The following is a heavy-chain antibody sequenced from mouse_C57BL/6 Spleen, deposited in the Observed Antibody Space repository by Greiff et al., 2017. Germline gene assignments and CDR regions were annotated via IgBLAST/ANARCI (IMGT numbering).Heavy chain of an antibody. CDR3: ARSDYYGSSGYWYFDV. J-gene: IGHJ1*03. CDR2: IHPNSGST. CDR1: GYTFTSYW. D-gene: IGHD1-1*01. Sequence: QVQLKQPGAELVKPGASVKLSCKASGYTFTSYWMHWVKQRPGQGLEWIGMIHPNSGSTNYNEKFKSKATLTVDKSSSTAYMQLSSLTSEDSAVYYCARSDYYGSSGYWYFDVWGTGTTVTVSS. V-gene: IGHV1-64*01.